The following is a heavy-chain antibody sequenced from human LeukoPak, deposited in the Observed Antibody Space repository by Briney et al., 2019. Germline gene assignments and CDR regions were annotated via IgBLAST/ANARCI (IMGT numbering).Heavy chain of an antibody. CDR2: IYTSGST. D-gene: IGHD2-2*02. CDR3: AKEVVSYCSSTSCYSDAFDI. Sequence: SETLSLTCIVSGGSISSSSYYWGWVRQPPGKGLEWIGRIYTSGSTNYNPSLKSRVTISVDTSKNQFSLKLTSVTAADTAVYYCAKEVVSYCSSTSCYSDAFDIWGQGTMVTVSS. CDR1: GGSISSSSYY. J-gene: IGHJ3*02. V-gene: IGHV4-39*07.